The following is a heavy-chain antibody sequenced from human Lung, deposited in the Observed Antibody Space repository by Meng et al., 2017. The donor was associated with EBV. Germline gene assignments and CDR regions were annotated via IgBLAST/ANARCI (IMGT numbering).Heavy chain of an antibody. CDR1: GGSISTYY. J-gene: IGHJ4*02. V-gene: IGHV4-34*01. Sequence: QVQLQQWGAGLLNPSETRSLTCAVYGGSISTYYWSWIRQPPGKGLEWIGEINRSGSTNYNPSLKSRLTVSMDTSKNQFSLKLSSVTAADTAVYYCARLYRGGWYLWGRGTLVTVSS. CDR3: ARLYRGGWYL. CDR2: INRSGST. D-gene: IGHD6-19*01.